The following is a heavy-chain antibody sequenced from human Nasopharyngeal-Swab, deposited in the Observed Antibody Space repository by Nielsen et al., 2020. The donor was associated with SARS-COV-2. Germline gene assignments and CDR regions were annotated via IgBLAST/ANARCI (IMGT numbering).Heavy chain of an antibody. Sequence: GGSLRLSCTASGFTFSSDAMSGVRQAPGKGLEWVSAISGSGGSTYYADSVKGRFTISRDNSKNTLYLQMNSLRAEDTAVYYCAKRPTGSTFGDWGQGTLVTVSS. CDR2: ISGSGGST. J-gene: IGHJ4*02. CDR3: AKRPTGSTFGD. V-gene: IGHV3-23*01. CDR1: GFTFSSDA. D-gene: IGHD3-16*01.